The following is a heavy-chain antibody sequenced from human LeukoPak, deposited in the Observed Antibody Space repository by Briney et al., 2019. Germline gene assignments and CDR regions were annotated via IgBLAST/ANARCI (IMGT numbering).Heavy chain of an antibody. J-gene: IGHJ4*02. Sequence: GASVKVSCKASGYTFTGYYMHWVRQAPGQGLEWMGWINPNSGGTNYAQKFQGRVTMTRDTSISTAYMELSRLRSDDTAVYYCARDPRWYSGSSYYFDYWGQRTLVTVSS. CDR2: INPNSGGT. V-gene: IGHV1-2*02. D-gene: IGHD1-26*01. CDR3: ARDPRWYSGSSYYFDY. CDR1: GYTFTGYY.